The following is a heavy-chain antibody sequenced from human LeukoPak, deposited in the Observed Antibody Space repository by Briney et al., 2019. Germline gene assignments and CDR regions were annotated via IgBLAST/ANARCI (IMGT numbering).Heavy chain of an antibody. CDR1: GYTFTSYG. Sequence: VASVKVSCKASGYTFTSYGISWVRQAPGQGLEWMGWISGYNGNTNYAQKLQGRVTMTTDTSTSTVYMELRSLRSDDTAVYYCAREEVRTAVAGYFDNWGQGTLVTVSS. CDR3: AREEVRTAVAGYFDN. CDR2: ISGYNGNT. V-gene: IGHV1-18*01. J-gene: IGHJ4*02. D-gene: IGHD6-19*01.